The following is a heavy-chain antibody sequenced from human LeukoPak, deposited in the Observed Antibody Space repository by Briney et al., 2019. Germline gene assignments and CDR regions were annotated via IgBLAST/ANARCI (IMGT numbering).Heavy chain of an antibody. V-gene: IGHV3-7*01. CDR1: EFTFCGYW. CDR3: ARDGFVGAADY. J-gene: IGHJ4*02. D-gene: IGHD6-13*01. CDR2: INQYGSEK. Sequence: GGSLTLSCAASEFTFCGYWMNCVRQAPGKGAEWVANINQYGSEKHHVDSVKGRFTISRDNAKNSLFPQMNSLRVEDTAVFYCARDGFVGAADYWGQGTLVTVSS.